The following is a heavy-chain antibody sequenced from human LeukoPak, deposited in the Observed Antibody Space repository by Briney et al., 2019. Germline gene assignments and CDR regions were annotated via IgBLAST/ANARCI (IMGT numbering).Heavy chain of an antibody. J-gene: IGHJ1*01. CDR2: IYYSGST. CDR1: GASITSYY. D-gene: IGHD2-21*02. V-gene: IGHV4-59*01. Sequence: SETLSLTCTVSGASITSYYWSWVRQPPGKALEWIGYIYYSGSTNYNPSLKSRVTISVDTSKNQFSLKLRSVTAADTAVYYCASEVVTSIEYFQHWGQGTLVTVSS. CDR3: ASEVVTSIEYFQH.